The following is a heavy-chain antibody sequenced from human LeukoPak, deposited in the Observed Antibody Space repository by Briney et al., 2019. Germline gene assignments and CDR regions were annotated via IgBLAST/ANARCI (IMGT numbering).Heavy chain of an antibody. V-gene: IGHV3-74*01. CDR3: ARDPIEYYDSSGYLDY. Sequence: PGGSMRLCCAASGFTFSNYWMHWVRQAPGKGLVWVSRINSDGSTTTYADSVKGRFTLSRDNAKNTLNLQMNSLRAEDTAVYYCARDPIEYYDSSGYLDYWGQGTLVTVSS. CDR2: INSDGSTT. CDR1: GFTFSNYW. J-gene: IGHJ4*02. D-gene: IGHD3-22*01.